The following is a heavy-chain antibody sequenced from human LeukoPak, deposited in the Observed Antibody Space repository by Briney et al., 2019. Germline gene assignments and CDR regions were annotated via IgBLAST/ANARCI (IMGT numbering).Heavy chain of an antibody. CDR1: GYTFNSYD. V-gene: IGHV1-8*01. Sequence: ASVKVSCKASGYTFNSYDINWVRQASGQGLEWMGWMNPNSGNTGSAQKFQGRVTMTEDTSTDTAYMELSSLRSEDTAVYYCATSDITMIVVVLAGYAFDIWGQGTMVTVSS. D-gene: IGHD3-22*01. CDR2: MNPNSGNT. CDR3: ATSDITMIVVVLAGYAFDI. J-gene: IGHJ3*02.